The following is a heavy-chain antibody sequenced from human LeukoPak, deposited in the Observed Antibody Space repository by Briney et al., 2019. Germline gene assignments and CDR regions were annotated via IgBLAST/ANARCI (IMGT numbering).Heavy chain of an antibody. CDR1: GFTFTDYY. CDR3: ARDYNC. Sequence: GGSLRLSCSASGFTFTDYYMSWIRQWRGKGLEWVSYISPSGTVIYYGDSVKGRFTISRDNAKKSLYLQMNSLRAEDTAVYYCARDYNCWGQGTLVTVSS. J-gene: IGHJ4*02. CDR2: ISPSGTVI. D-gene: IGHD3-10*01. V-gene: IGHV3-11*01.